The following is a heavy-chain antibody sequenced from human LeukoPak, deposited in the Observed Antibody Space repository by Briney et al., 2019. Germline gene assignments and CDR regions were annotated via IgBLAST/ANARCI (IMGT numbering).Heavy chain of an antibody. CDR1: GFTFSSYG. Sequence: GGSLRLSCAASGFTFSSYGMHWVRQAPGKGLEWVAVISYDGSNKYYADSVKGRFTISRDNSKNTLYLQMNSLRAEDTAVYYCAKQGLGYRWFDPCGQGTLVTVSS. CDR3: AKQGLGYRWFDP. CDR2: ISYDGSNK. V-gene: IGHV3-30*18. J-gene: IGHJ5*02. D-gene: IGHD5-18*01.